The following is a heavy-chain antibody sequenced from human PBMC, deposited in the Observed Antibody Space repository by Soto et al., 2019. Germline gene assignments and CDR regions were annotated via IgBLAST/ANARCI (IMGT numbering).Heavy chain of an antibody. CDR1: GASIRSYY. V-gene: IGHV4-34*01. J-gene: IGHJ4*02. CDR3: ARGRYFDY. Sequence: SETLSLTCSVSGASIRSYYWHWIRQPPGKGLEWIGEINHSGSTNYNPSLKSRVTISVDTSKNQFSLKLSSVTATDTAVYYCARGRYFDYWGQGTLVTVSS. CDR2: INHSGST.